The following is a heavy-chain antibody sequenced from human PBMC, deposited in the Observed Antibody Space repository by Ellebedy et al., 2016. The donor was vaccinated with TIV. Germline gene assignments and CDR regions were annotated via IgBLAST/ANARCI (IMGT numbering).Heavy chain of an antibody. V-gene: IGHV4-59*11. Sequence: MPLETLSLTCTVSGGSLSSHFWSWIRQPPRKGLEWIGRIYDTGVTNYSPSLKSRVTMSIDTSKNQFSLQLSSVTAADTAVYYCVRGTGDNMIGLKGWFDPWGQGTLVTVSS. CDR3: VRGTGDNMIGLKGWFDP. D-gene: IGHD3-16*01. CDR1: GGSLSSHF. CDR2: IYDTGVT. J-gene: IGHJ5*02.